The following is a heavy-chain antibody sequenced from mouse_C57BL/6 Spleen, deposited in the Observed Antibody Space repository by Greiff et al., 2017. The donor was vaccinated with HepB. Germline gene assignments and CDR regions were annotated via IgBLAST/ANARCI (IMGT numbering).Heavy chain of an antibody. CDR2: IYPGNSDT. Sequence: VQLQQSGPVLARPGASVKMSCKTSGYTFTSYWMHWVKQRPGQGLEWIGAIYPGNSDTSYNQKFKGKAKLTAVTSASTAYMELSSLTNEDSAVYYCTIYDYDGTWFAYWGQGTLVTVSA. V-gene: IGHV1-5*01. J-gene: IGHJ3*01. D-gene: IGHD2-4*01. CDR1: GYTFTSYW. CDR3: TIYDYDGTWFAY.